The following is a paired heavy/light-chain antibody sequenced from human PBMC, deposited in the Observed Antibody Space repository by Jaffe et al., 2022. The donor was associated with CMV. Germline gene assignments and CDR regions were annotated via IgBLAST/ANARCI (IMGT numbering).Light chain of an antibody. CDR3: QHYYASPLT. J-gene: IGKJ4*01. V-gene: IGKV4-1*01. Sequence: DIVMTQSPDSLAVSLGERATINCKSSQSVLHSSDNKNYLAWYQQKPGQPPKLLIYWASTRESGVPDRFSGSGSGTDFSLTISSLQAEDVAVYYCQHYYASPLTFGGGTKVEIK. CDR1: QSVLHSSDNKNY. CDR2: WAS.
Heavy chain of an antibody. CDR2: ITSDGSST. Sequence: EVQLVESGGGLVQPGGSLRLSCAASGFTFSNSWMHWVRQAPGKGLVWVSRITSDGSSTGYADPVRGRFTISRDNAENTLYLQMNSLRAEDTAVYYCARGCGAAAGLCPDFWGQGTLVTVSS. J-gene: IGHJ4*02. D-gene: IGHD6-13*01. CDR3: ARGCGAAAGLCPDF. CDR1: GFTFSNSW. V-gene: IGHV3-74*01.